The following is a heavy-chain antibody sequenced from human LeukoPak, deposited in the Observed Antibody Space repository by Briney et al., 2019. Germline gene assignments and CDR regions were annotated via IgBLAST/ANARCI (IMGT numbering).Heavy chain of an antibody. D-gene: IGHD6-19*01. CDR2: IGSSGTNR. CDR1: EFPFSFYE. CDR3: ALLAVASDFDY. V-gene: IGHV3-48*03. J-gene: IGHJ4*02. Sequence: GGSLRLSCAVSEFPFSFYEMNWVRQAPGKGLEWVSNIGSSGTNRYYADSVKGRFSISRDNAKSSLYLQMNSLRVEDAAVYYCALLAVASDFDYWGQGALVTVSS.